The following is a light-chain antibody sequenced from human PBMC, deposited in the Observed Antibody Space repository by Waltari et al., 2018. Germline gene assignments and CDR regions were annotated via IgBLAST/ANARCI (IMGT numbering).Light chain of an antibody. CDR3: CSYAGSSTWV. CDR1: SSEVGSLNQ. J-gene: IGLJ3*02. V-gene: IGLV2-23*01. Sequence: QSALTQPASVSGSPGKPITTSCTGTSSEVGSLNQVPWYQQHPGKAPKLIIYEGNKWPSGVSNRFSGSKSGNTASLTISGLQAEDEADYYCCSYAGSSTWVFGGGTKLTVL. CDR2: EGN.